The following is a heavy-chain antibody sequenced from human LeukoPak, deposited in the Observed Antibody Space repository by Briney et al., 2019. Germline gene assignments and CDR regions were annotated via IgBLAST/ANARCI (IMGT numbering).Heavy chain of an antibody. D-gene: IGHD2-15*01. J-gene: IGHJ5*02. V-gene: IGHV3-23*01. CDR3: AKGDSIPLGYCSGGSCYSAWFDH. CDR2: ISGSGGST. Sequence: GGSLRLSCAASGFTYSSYAMSWVRQAPGKGLEWVSAISGSGGSTYYADSVKGRFTISRDNSKNTLYLQMNSLRAEDTAVYYCAKGDSIPLGYCSGGSCYSAWFDHWGQGTLVTVSS. CDR1: GFTYSSYA.